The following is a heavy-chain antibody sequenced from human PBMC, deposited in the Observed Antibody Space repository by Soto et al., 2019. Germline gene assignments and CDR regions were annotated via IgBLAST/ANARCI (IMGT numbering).Heavy chain of an antibody. CDR1: GFIFSSYA. CDR2: ISGSGGTI. CDR3: ASPTVTPHYGMDA. J-gene: IGHJ6*02. Sequence: PGGSLRLSCAASGFIFSSYAMSWVRQAPGKGLEWVSAISGSGGTIYYADSVKGRFTISRDNAKNSLYLQMNSLRAEDTAVYYCASPTVTPHYGMDAWGQGTTVTVSS. D-gene: IGHD4-17*01. V-gene: IGHV3-23*01.